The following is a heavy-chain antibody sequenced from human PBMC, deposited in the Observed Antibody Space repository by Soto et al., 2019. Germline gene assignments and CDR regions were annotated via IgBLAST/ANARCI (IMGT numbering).Heavy chain of an antibody. J-gene: IGHJ4*02. CDR1: GDSISSYY. V-gene: IGHV4-59*13. D-gene: IGHD6-13*01. CDR3: ARGSIAAQALDS. CDR2: IYYSGST. Sequence: QVQLQESGPGLLTPSETLSRTCTVSGDSISSYYWSWIRPPPGKELEWIGYIYYSGSTNYNPSLKSRVTIAADTSKNQFSLTLRSVTAADTAVYYCARGSIAAQALDSWVQGTMVTVSS.